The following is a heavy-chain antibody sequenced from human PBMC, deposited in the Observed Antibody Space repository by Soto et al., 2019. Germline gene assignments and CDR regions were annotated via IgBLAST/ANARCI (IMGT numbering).Heavy chain of an antibody. CDR3: AHRPIVGAAI. D-gene: IGHD1-26*01. Sequence: QVQLQESGPGLVKPSGTLSLTCGVFGGSISNSNWWTWVRQPPGKGLEWIGDIYHTGSTNYNSSLMSRVTISLDKPNNQFSLKLSSVTAADTAVYYCAHRPIVGAAIWGQGTLVSVSS. V-gene: IGHV4-4*02. J-gene: IGHJ4*02. CDR1: GGSISNSNW. CDR2: IYHTGST.